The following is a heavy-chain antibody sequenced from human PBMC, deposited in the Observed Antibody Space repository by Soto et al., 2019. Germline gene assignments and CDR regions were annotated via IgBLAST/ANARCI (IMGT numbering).Heavy chain of an antibody. J-gene: IGHJ5*02. Sequence: SETLSLTCTVSGGSISSYYWSWIRQPPGKGLEWIGEINHSGSTNYNPSLKSRVTISVDTSKNQFSLKLSSVTAADTAVYYCARVPDPSIAASPDSGWLDPWGQGTLVTVSS. CDR2: INHSGST. D-gene: IGHD6-6*01. CDR1: GGSISSYY. V-gene: IGHV4-34*01. CDR3: ARVPDPSIAASPDSGWLDP.